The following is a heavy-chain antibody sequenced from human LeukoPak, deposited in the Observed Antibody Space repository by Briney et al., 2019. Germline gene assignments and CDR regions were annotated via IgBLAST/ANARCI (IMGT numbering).Heavy chain of an antibody. D-gene: IGHD4-17*01. CDR2: ISTSGSI. CDR3: AKDRDYGDYGPNWFDP. J-gene: IGHJ5*02. CDR1: GFTFSSYS. Sequence: GGSLRLSCAASGFTFSSYSMSWVRQAPGKGLEWVSYISTSGSIYYADSVKGRFTISRDNAKNTLYLQMNSLRAEDTAVYYCAKDRDYGDYGPNWFDPWGQGTLVTVSS. V-gene: IGHV3-48*01.